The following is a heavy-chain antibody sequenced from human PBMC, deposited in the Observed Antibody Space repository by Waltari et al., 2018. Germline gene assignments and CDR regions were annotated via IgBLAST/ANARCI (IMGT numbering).Heavy chain of an antibody. CDR2: ITPMFGTS. D-gene: IGHD3-22*01. V-gene: IGHV1-69*01. Sequence: QVQLVQSGAEVKKPGSSVKVSCKASGGTFSRYAISWVRQAPGQGLEWMGGITPMFGTSNYAQKFQGRVTITADESTSTVYMELRSLRSEDTAIYYCARGFSYDVTGYYYYYWGQGTLATVSS. J-gene: IGHJ4*02. CDR3: ARGFSYDVTGYYYYY. CDR1: GGTFSRYA.